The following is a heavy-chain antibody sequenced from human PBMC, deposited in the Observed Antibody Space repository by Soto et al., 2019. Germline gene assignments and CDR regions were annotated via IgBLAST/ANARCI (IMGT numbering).Heavy chain of an antibody. J-gene: IGHJ6*02. CDR3: ARGTPYITMVRRRTNYGMDV. CDR1: GGTFSSYA. V-gene: IGHV1-69*01. Sequence: QVQLVQSGAEVKKPGSSVKVSCKASGGTFSSYAISWVRQAPGQGLEWMGGIIPIFGTANYAQKFQGRVTVTADESTSTAYMELSSLRSEDTAVYYCARGTPYITMVRRRTNYGMDVWGQGTTVTVSS. CDR2: IIPIFGTA. D-gene: IGHD3-10*01.